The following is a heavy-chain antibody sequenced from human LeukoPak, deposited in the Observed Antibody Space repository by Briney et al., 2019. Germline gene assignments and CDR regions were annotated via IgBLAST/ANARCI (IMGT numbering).Heavy chain of an antibody. J-gene: IGHJ4*02. CDR1: GFTFSSYS. Sequence: PGGSLRLSCAASGFTFSSYSMNWVRQAPGPGLKWVSSISSSSSYIYYADSVKGRFTISRDNAKNSLYLQMNSLRAEDTAVYYCARDRDDYPYYWGQGTLVTVSS. V-gene: IGHV3-21*01. D-gene: IGHD4-11*01. CDR2: ISSSSSYI. CDR3: ARDRDDYPYY.